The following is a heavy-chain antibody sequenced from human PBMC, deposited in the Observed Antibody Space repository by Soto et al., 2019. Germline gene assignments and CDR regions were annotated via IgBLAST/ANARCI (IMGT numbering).Heavy chain of an antibody. J-gene: IGHJ5*02. CDR2: ISAYNGNT. CDR1: GYTFTSYG. V-gene: IGHV1-18*01. D-gene: IGHD3-9*01. CDR3: ARVTVEENELRYFDWLPHAHQEILDP. Sequence: QVQLVQSGAEVKKPGASVKVSCKASGYTFTSYGISWVRQAPGQGLEWMGWISAYNGNTNYAQKLQGRVTMTTDTSTSKSYMDLRSLRSDDTAVYYCARVTVEENELRYFDWLPHAHQEILDPWGQGTLVTVSS.